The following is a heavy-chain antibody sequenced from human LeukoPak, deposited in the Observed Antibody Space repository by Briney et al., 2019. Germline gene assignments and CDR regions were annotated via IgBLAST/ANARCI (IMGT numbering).Heavy chain of an antibody. CDR3: ARAIALRAHIFFDY. V-gene: IGHV3-66*01. D-gene: IGHD6-13*01. CDR2: IYSGGST. J-gene: IGHJ4*02. Sequence: GGSLRLSCAASGFTVSSNYMSWVRQAPGKGLEWVSVIYSGGSTYYADSVKGRFTISRGNSKNTLYLQMNSLRAEDTAVYYCARAIALRAHIFFDYWGQGTLVTVSS. CDR1: GFTVSSNY.